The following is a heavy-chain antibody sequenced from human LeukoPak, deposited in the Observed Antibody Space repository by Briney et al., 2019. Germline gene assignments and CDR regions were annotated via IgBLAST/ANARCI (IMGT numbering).Heavy chain of an antibody. CDR2: ISYDGSNK. D-gene: IGHD6-13*01. V-gene: IGHV3-30*18. J-gene: IGHJ5*02. CDR1: GFTFSSYG. CDR3: AKSIYHWYSSPIDP. Sequence: GRSLRLSCAASGFTFSSYGMHWVRQAPGRGLEWVAVISYDGSNKYYADSVKGRFTISRDNSKNTLYLQMNSLRAEDTAVYYCAKSIYHWYSSPIDPWGQGTLVTVSS.